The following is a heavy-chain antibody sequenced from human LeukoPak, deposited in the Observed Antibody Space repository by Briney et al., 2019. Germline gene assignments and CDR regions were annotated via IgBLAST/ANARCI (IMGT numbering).Heavy chain of an antibody. V-gene: IGHV3-20*04. CDR1: GFTFDAYG. CDR3: ARDGVGWETTS. Sequence: SGGSLRLSCAASGFTFDAYGMSWVRQAPGKGLEWVSGINTNGGSTGYADYVKGRFTISRDNAKSSLYLQMSSLRAEDTALYYCARDGVGWETTSWGQGTLVTVSS. CDR2: INTNGGST. D-gene: IGHD1-26*01. J-gene: IGHJ5*02.